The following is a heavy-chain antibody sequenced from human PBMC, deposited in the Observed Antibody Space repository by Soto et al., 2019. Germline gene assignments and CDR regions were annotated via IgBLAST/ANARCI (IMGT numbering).Heavy chain of an antibody. J-gene: IGHJ5*02. CDR2: IRSKAYGGPT. Sequence: PGGSLRLSCTASGFTFGDYAMSWFRQAPGKGLEWVGFIRSKAYGGPTEYAASVKGRFTISRDDSKSIAYLQMNSLKTEDTAVYYCTRRYFDWLSYTSWGQGILVTVSS. V-gene: IGHV3-49*03. CDR3: TRRYFDWLSYTS. D-gene: IGHD3-9*01. CDR1: GFTFGDYA.